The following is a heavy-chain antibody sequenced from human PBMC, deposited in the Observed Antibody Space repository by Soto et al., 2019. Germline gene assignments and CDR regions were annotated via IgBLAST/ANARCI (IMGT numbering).Heavy chain of an antibody. Sequence: EVQLVESGGGLVKPGGSLRLSCAASGYPFINAWMNWVRQAQGKGLEWVGHITSNGEGGTTEYAAPVKGRFTISRDDLTNTVYLQMNSLKTEDTAVYYCITGFLLRGGFDPWGQGTLVTVSS. J-gene: IGHJ5*02. CDR3: ITGFLLRGGFDP. CDR1: GYPFINAW. V-gene: IGHV3-15*01. D-gene: IGHD3-10*01. CDR2: ITSNGEGGTT.